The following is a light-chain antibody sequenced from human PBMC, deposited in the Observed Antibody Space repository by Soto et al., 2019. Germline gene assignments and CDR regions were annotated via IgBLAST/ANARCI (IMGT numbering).Light chain of an antibody. CDR1: SSDVGGYSY. V-gene: IGLV2-14*01. Sequence: QSALAQPASVSGSPGQSITISCTGTSSDVGGYSYVSWYQQYPGKAPKLIIYGVTNRPSGVSNRFSGSKTGNTASLTISGLQAEDEADYYCFSHRGGDSHVFGTGTKVTVL. CDR2: GVT. J-gene: IGLJ1*01. CDR3: FSHRGGDSHV.